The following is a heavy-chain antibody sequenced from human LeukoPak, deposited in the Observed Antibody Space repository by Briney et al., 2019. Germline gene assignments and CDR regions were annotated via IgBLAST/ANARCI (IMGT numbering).Heavy chain of an antibody. Sequence: ASVTVSCKASGYTFINYGISWVRQAPGQGLEWMGWISAYNGNTNYAQKFQGRVTMTTDTSTSTAYMELRSLRSDDTAVYYCGSGSYYRITHWGQGTLVTVSS. J-gene: IGHJ4*02. CDR2: ISAYNGNT. V-gene: IGHV1-18*01. CDR3: GSGSYYRITH. D-gene: IGHD3-10*01. CDR1: GYTFINYG.